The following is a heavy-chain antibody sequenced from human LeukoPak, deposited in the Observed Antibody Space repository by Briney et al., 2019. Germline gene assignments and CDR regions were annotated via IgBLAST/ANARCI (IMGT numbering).Heavy chain of an antibody. CDR1: GFTFSSYA. Sequence: GGSLRLSCAASGFTFSSYAMHWVRQAPGKGLEWVAVISYDGSNKYYADSVKGRFTISRDNSKNTLYLQMNSLRAEDTAVYYCAKSSGIEKGEYCSGGSCYLDHWGQGTLVPVSS. CDR3: AKSSGIEKGEYCSGGSCYLDH. D-gene: IGHD2-15*01. CDR2: ISYDGSNK. V-gene: IGHV3-30-3*02. J-gene: IGHJ4*02.